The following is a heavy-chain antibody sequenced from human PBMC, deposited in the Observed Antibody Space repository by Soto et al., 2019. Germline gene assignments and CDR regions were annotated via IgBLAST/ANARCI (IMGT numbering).Heavy chain of an antibody. V-gene: IGHV3-13*04. D-gene: IGHD6-13*01. CDR1: GFTFSSYD. J-gene: IGHJ6*02. CDR2: IGTAGDT. CDR3: ARGGAAGLYYYGMDV. Sequence: GGSLRLSCAASGFTFSSYDMHWVRQATGKGLEWVSAIGTAGDTYYPGSVKGRFTISRENAKNSLYLQMNSLRAGDTAVYYCARGGAAGLYYYGMDVWGQGTAVTVSS.